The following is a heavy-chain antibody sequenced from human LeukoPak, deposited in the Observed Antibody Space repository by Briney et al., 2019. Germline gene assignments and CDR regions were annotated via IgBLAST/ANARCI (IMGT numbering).Heavy chain of an antibody. V-gene: IGHV1-46*01. CDR2: ISPSGGST. CDR1: GYTFTSYY. J-gene: IGHJ5*02. Sequence: ASVKVSCKASGYTFTSYYMHWVRQAPGQGLEWMGIISPSGGSTSYAQKFQGRVTMTRDTSTSTVYMELSSLRSEDTAVYYCAAHLGYCSSTSCYRNWFDPWGQGTLVTVSS. D-gene: IGHD2-2*01. CDR3: AAHLGYCSSTSCYRNWFDP.